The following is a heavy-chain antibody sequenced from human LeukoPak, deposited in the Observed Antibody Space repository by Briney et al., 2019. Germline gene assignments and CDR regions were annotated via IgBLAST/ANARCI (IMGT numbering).Heavy chain of an antibody. CDR3: AGVPLGITIFHGQEYYFDY. D-gene: IGHD3-9*01. J-gene: IGHJ4*02. CDR1: GYTFTSYD. CDR2: MNPNSGNT. V-gene: IGHV1-8*01. Sequence: GASVTVSCKASGYTFTSYDINWVRQATGQGLEWMGWMNPNSGNTGYAQKFQGRVTMTRNTSISTAYMELNSLRSEDTAVYYCAGVPLGITIFHGQEYYFDYWGQGTLVTVSS.